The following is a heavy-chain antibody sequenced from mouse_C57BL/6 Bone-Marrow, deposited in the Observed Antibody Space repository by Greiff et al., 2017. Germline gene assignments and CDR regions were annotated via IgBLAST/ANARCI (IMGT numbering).Heavy chain of an antibody. CDR1: GYTFTSYW. CDR3: ARNYGSSYLFAY. Sequence: QVHVKQPGAELVKPGASVKLSCKASGYTFTSYWMQWVKQRPGQGLEWIGEIDPSDSYTTYNQKFKGKATLTVDTSSSTAYMQLSSLTSEDSAVYYCARNYGSSYLFAYWGQGTLVTVSA. D-gene: IGHD1-1*01. J-gene: IGHJ3*01. V-gene: IGHV1-50*01. CDR2: IDPSDSYT.